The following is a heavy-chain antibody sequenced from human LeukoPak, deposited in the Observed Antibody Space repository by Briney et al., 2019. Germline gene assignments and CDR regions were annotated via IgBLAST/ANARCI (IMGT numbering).Heavy chain of an antibody. CDR3: ASGGKLGASDI. V-gene: IGHV3-7*01. CDR1: GFTFSKTW. D-gene: IGHD3-16*01. CDR2: IKEDGSDK. J-gene: IGHJ3*02. Sequence: GGSLRLSCAASGFTFSKTWMSWVRQAPGRGLEWVANIKEDGSDKFYVDSVKGRFTVSRDNANNLLHLEMNSLGVEDTAVYFCASGGKLGASDIWGQGTMVTVPP.